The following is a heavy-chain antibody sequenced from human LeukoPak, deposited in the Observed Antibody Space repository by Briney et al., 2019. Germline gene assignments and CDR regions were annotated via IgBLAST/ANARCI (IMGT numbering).Heavy chain of an antibody. D-gene: IGHD2-15*01. V-gene: IGHV3-43*02. CDR1: GFTFDDYA. CDR2: ISGDGGST. Sequence: SGGSLTLSCAASGFTFDDYAMHWVRQVPGKGLEWVSLISGDGGSTSYADSVKGRFTISRDNNKSSLYLQMNSLRAEDTALYYCAKDGYCSGGRCHAALNYWGQGTLVTVSS. J-gene: IGHJ4*02. CDR3: AKDGYCSGGRCHAALNY.